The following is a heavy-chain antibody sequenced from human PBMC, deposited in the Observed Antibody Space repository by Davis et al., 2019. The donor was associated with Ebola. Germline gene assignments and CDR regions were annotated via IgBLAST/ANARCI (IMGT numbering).Heavy chain of an antibody. CDR3: ARDFIGFDP. CDR1: GASISSSNW. CDR2: ISQSGST. V-gene: IGHV4-4*02. Sequence: SETLSLTCALSGASISSSNWWSWVRQPPGKGPEWIREISQSGSTNYNPSLKSRVTISVDKSKNQFSLKLSSVTAADTAVYYCARDFIGFDPWGQGTLVTVSS. J-gene: IGHJ5*02.